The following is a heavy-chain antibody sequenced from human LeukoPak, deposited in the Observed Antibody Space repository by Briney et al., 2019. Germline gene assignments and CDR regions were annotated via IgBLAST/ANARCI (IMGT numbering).Heavy chain of an antibody. J-gene: IGHJ4*02. CDR1: GFTFSNYG. Sequence: GGSLRLSCVASGFTFSNYGIHWVRQAPGKGLEWLAVIWHDGSNKYYADSMKGRFTISRDNSKNTLYLQMYSLRAEDTALYYCAKLGCTGTLCYANYWGQGTLVTVSS. V-gene: IGHV3-33*06. CDR3: AKLGCTGTLCYANY. CDR2: IWHDGSNK. D-gene: IGHD2-2*01.